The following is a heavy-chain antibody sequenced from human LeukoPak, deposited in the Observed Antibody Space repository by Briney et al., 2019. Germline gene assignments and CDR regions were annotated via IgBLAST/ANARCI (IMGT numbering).Heavy chain of an antibody. CDR1: GFPFSSYW. CDR3: TRVGYIDDGIDY. D-gene: IGHD5-24*01. J-gene: IGHJ4*02. V-gene: IGHV3-7*04. CDR2: IKQDGSKK. Sequence: GGSLRLSCVASGFPFSSYWMTWVRQAPGKGLEWVANIKQDGSKKSYVDSVKGRFTISRDNARNSLYLQMNSLRAEDTAIYYCTRVGYIDDGIDYWGQGTLVTVSS.